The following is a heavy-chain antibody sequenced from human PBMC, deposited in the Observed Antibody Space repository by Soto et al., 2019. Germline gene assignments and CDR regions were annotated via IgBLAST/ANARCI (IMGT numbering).Heavy chain of an antibody. Sequence: KVFGESLKISCKGSGYSFTSYWIGWVRQMPGKGLEWMGIIYPGDSDTRYSPSFQGQVTISADKSISTAYLQWSSLKASDTAMYYCARHEGPDRYYYYLDFWGKGTTVTVSS. CDR2: IYPGDSDT. J-gene: IGHJ6*03. V-gene: IGHV5-51*01. CDR3: ARHEGPDRYYYYLDF. CDR1: GYSFTSYW.